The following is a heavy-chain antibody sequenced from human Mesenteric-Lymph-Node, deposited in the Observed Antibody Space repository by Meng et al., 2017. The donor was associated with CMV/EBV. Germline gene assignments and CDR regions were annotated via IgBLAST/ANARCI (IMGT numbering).Heavy chain of an antibody. V-gene: IGHV3-23*01. CDR3: ARYSNPFDY. CDR2: IVADGASA. Sequence: GESLKISCAASGFTFSTYAVNWVRQAPGKGLEWVSAIVADGASAYYADSVKGRFTIFRDNSKNTLSLQMNSLRADDSALYYCARYSNPFDYWGQGTLVTVSS. J-gene: IGHJ4*02. D-gene: IGHD4-11*01. CDR1: GFTFSTYA.